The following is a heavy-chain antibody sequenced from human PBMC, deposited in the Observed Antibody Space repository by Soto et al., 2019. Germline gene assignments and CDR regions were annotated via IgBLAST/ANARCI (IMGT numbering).Heavy chain of an antibody. V-gene: IGHV3-21*01. J-gene: IGHJ6*02. CDR3: ARALERPGYYYGMDV. D-gene: IGHD1-1*01. Sequence: PVGSLRLSCAASGFTFSSYSMNWVRQAPGKGLEWVSSISSSSSYIYYADSVKGRFTISRDNAKNSLYLQMNSLRAEDTAVYYCARALERPGYYYGMDVWGQGTTVTVSS. CDR1: GFTFSSYS. CDR2: ISSSSSYI.